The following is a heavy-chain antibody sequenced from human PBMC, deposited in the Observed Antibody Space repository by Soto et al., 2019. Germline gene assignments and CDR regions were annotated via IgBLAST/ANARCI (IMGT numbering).Heavy chain of an antibody. V-gene: IGHV1-69*08. J-gene: IGHJ4*02. CDR3: ARDSLTGYCSSTRCQYGY. D-gene: IGHD2-2*01. CDR2: IIPILGIA. CDR1: GGTFSSYT. Sequence: QVQLVQSGAEVKKPGSSVKVSCKASGGTFSSYTISWVRQAPGQGLEWMGRIIPILGIANYAQKFQGRVTITADKSTSTAYMELSSLRSEDTAVYYCARDSLTGYCSSTRCQYGYWGQGTLVTVSS.